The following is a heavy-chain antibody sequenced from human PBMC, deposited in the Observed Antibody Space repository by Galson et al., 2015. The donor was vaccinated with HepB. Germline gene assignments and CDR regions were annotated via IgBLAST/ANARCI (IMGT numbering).Heavy chain of an antibody. D-gene: IGHD6-19*01. Sequence: SLRLSCAASGFTFSSYAMHWVRQAPGKGLEWVAVISYDGSNKYYADSVKGRFTISRDNSKNTLYLQMNSLRAEDTAVYYCARSGIAVAGTVYYYGMDVWGQGTTVTVSS. CDR1: GFTFSSYA. J-gene: IGHJ6*02. CDR3: ARSGIAVAGTVYYYGMDV. CDR2: ISYDGSNK. V-gene: IGHV3-30-3*01.